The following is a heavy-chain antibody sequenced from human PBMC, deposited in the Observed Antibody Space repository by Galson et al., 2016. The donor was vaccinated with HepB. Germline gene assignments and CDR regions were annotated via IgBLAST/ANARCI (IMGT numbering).Heavy chain of an antibody. D-gene: IGHD6-6*01. CDR2: IYPGDSDT. Sequence: QSGAEVTKPGESLKISCQGSGYNFTNYWIGWVRQMPGKGLEWMGIIYPGDSDTRYSPSFQGQVTISADKSISTAYLQWSSLKASDTAMYYCARHPYSSSFDYWGQGTLVTVSS. V-gene: IGHV5-51*01. CDR3: ARHPYSSSFDY. CDR1: GYNFTNYW. J-gene: IGHJ4*02.